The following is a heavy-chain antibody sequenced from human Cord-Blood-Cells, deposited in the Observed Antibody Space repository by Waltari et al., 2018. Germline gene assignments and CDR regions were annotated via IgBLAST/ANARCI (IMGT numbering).Heavy chain of an antibody. D-gene: IGHD5-12*01. CDR3: AGGYDYYYYGMDV. Sequence: EVQLVESGGGLIQPGGSLRLSCAASGFTVSSNYMSWVRQAPGKGLEWFSFIYSGGSTYYADSVKGRFTISRDNSKNTLYLQMNSLRAEDTAVYYCAGGYDYYYYGMDVWGQGTAVTVSS. J-gene: IGHJ6*02. CDR2: IYSGGST. CDR1: GFTVSSNY. V-gene: IGHV3-53*01.